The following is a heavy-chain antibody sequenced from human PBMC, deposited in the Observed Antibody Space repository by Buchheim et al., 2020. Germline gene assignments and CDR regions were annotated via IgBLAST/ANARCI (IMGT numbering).Heavy chain of an antibody. D-gene: IGHD6-19*01. Sequence: EVQLVESGGGLVQPGGSLRLSCAASGFTFSSYWMSWVRQAPGKGLEWVANIKQDGSEKYYVDSVKGRITISRDNAKNSLYLQMNSLRAEDTAVYYCARDRLYSSGWYGWFDPWGQGTL. V-gene: IGHV3-7*01. CDR3: ARDRLYSSGWYGWFDP. CDR2: IKQDGSEK. CDR1: GFTFSSYW. J-gene: IGHJ5*02.